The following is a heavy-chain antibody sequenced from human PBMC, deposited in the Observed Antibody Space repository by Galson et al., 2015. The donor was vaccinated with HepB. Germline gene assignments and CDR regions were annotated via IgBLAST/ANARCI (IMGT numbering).Heavy chain of an antibody. CDR3: ARDRGDGEDCSSTSCYDESFDY. J-gene: IGHJ4*01. CDR2: IIPILGIA. CDR1: GGTFSSYT. D-gene: IGHD2-2*01. Sequence: SVKVSCKASGGTFSSYTISWVRQAPGQGLEWMGRIIPILGIANYAQKFQGRVTITADKSTSTAYMELSSLRSEDTAVYYCARDRGDGEDCSSTSCYDESFDYWGQGTLVTVSS. V-gene: IGHV1-69*04.